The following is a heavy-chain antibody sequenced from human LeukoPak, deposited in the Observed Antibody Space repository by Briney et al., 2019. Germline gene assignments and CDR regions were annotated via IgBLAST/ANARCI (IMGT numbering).Heavy chain of an antibody. CDR3: AKDHAIELRYFDWSLGASYYFDQ. CDR1: GFTFVSYA. J-gene: IGHJ4*02. CDR2: ITGSGGNT. Sequence: GGSLRLSCAASGFTFVSYAMGWVRQAPGKGLEWVSLITGSGGNTYSADSVKGRFTISRDTSNNTLFLQMNSLRAEDTAVYFCAKDHAIELRYFDWSLGASYYFDQWGQGTQVTVSS. D-gene: IGHD3-9*01. V-gene: IGHV3-23*01.